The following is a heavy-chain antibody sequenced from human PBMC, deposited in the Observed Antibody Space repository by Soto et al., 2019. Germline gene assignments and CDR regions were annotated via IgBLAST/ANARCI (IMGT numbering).Heavy chain of an antibody. V-gene: IGHV1-69*02. CDR3: ARAGLGAPFDC. Sequence: QVQLVQSGAEVKKPGSSVKVSCKASGGTFSSYTISWVRQAPGQGLEWMGRIIPILGIANYAQKFQGRVTITADKSTSTADMELSSLRSEDTAVYYCARAGLGAPFDCWGQGTLFTVSS. CDR1: GGTFSSYT. D-gene: IGHD6-19*01. CDR2: IIPILGIA. J-gene: IGHJ4*02.